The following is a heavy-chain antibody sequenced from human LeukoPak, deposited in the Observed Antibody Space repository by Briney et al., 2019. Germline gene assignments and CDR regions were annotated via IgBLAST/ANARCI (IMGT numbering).Heavy chain of an antibody. V-gene: IGHV3-21*01. J-gene: IGHJ3*02. CDR1: GFSFDDNA. CDR3: TRDGGYNAFDI. CDR2: ISSRSNYI. Sequence: PGGSLRLSCAASGFSFDDNAMYWVRQAPGKGLEWVSSISSRSNYIYYADSVKGQFTISRDNAENSLYLQMNSLRAEDTAVYYCTRDGGYNAFDIWGQGTMVTVSS. D-gene: IGHD5-12*01.